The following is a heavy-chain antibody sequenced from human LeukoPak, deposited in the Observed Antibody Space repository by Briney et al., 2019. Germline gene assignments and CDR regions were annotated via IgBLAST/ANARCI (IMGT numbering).Heavy chain of an antibody. Sequence: ASVKVSCKASGYTFTSYYMHWVRQAPGQGLEWVGIINPSGGSTSYAQKFQGRVTMTRDMSTSTDYMELSSLRSEDTAVYYCARDNSVEDTAWWFDPWGQGTLVTVSS. V-gene: IGHV1-46*01. CDR2: INPSGGST. D-gene: IGHD4-23*01. J-gene: IGHJ5*02. CDR3: ARDNSVEDTAWWFDP. CDR1: GYTFTSYY.